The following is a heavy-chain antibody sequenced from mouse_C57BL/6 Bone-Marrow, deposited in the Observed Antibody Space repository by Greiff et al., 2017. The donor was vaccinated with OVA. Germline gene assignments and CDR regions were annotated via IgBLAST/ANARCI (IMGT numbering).Heavy chain of an antibody. Sequence: QVQLQQSGAELVRPGTSVKVSCKASGYAFTTSLIEWVKQRPGQGLEWIGVINPGRGGTNYNEPFKGKATLTTDKSSSTAYMQLSSLTSEDSAVYFCARGYPWCADWGQGTLVTVSA. V-gene: IGHV1-54*01. CDR3: ARGYPWCAD. CDR1: GYAFTTSL. J-gene: IGHJ3*01. D-gene: IGHD2-2*01. CDR2: INPGRGGT.